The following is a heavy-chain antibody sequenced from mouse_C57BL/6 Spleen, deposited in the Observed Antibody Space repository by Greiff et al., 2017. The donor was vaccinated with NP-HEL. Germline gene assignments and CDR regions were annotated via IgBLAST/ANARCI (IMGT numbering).Heavy chain of an antibody. CDR1: GYTFTSYW. V-gene: IGHV1-53*01. CDR3: ARGANGDGGRYCEV. CDR2: INPSNGGT. D-gene: IGHD4-1*01. J-gene: IGHJ1*03. Sequence: QVQLQQSGTELVKPGASVKLSCKASGYTFTSYWMHWVKQRPGQGLEWIGNINPSNGGTNYNEKFKSKATLTVDKSSSTAYMQRSSRKSEDSAVYYGARGANGDGGRYCEVWGTGTTVTGSA.